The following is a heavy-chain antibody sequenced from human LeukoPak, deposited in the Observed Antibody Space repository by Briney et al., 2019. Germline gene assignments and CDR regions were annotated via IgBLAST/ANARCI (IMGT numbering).Heavy chain of an antibody. D-gene: IGHD3-22*01. V-gene: IGHV3-64*01. CDR3: ARALGYYDSSGYTDY. J-gene: IGHJ4*02. CDR2: ISSNGGST. Sequence: PGGSLRLSCAASGFTFSSYAMHWVRQAPGEGLEYVSAISSNGGSTYYANSVKGRFTISRDNTKNTLYLQMGSLRAEDMAVYYCARALGYYDSSGYTDYWGQGTLVTVSS. CDR1: GFTFSSYA.